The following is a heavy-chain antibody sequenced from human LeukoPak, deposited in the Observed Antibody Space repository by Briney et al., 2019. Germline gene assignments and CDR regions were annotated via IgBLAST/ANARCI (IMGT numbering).Heavy chain of an antibody. CDR3: ARDFGPRDYYDSSGYLWFDP. CDR2: ISSSSSTI. Sequence: GGSLRLSCAASGFTFSSYSMNWVRQAPGKGLEWVSYISSSSSTIYYADSAKGRFTISRDNAKNSLYLQMNSLRAEDTAVYYCARDFGPRDYYDSSGYLWFDPWGQGTLVTVSS. J-gene: IGHJ5*02. V-gene: IGHV3-48*01. CDR1: GFTFSSYS. D-gene: IGHD3-22*01.